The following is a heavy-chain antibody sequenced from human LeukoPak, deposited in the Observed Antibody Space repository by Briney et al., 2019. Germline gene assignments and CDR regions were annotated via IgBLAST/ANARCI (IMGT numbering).Heavy chain of an antibody. D-gene: IGHD3-22*01. CDR1: GFTFSSYA. V-gene: IGHV3-30*01. Sequence: GGSLRLSCAASGFTFSSYAMHWVRQAPGKGLEWVAVISYDGSNKYYADSVKGRFTISRDNSKNTLYLQMNSLRAEDTAVYYCASDSQDYYDSSGYLVYWGQGTLVTVSS. J-gene: IGHJ4*02. CDR3: ASDSQDYYDSSGYLVY. CDR2: ISYDGSNK.